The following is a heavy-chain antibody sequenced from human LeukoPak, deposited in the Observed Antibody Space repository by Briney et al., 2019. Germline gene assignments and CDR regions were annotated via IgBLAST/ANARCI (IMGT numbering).Heavy chain of an antibody. J-gene: IGHJ6*02. D-gene: IGHD2-2*01. CDR1: GGSFSGYY. CDR2: IYYSGST. CDR3: ARDRGSSTALGLYYYYGMDV. V-gene: IGHV4-31*11. Sequence: PSETLSLTRAVYGGSFSGYYWSWIRQHPGKGLEWIGYIYYSGSTYYNPSLKSRVTISVDTSKNQFSLRLSSVTAADTAVYYCARDRGSSTALGLYYYYGMDVWGQGTTVTVSS.